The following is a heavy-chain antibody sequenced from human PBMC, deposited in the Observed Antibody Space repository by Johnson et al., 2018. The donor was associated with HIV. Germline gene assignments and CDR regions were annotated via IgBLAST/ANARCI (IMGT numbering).Heavy chain of an antibody. J-gene: IGHJ3*02. CDR2: IRYDGSNK. D-gene: IGHD6-6*01. V-gene: IGHV3-33*08. Sequence: VQLVESGGGVVQPGRSLRLSCAASGFTFSSYGMHWVRQAPGKGLEGVAFIRYDGSNKYYVASVKGRFPTSRDNAKNSLDLEMNSLRGEDTAVYYCARVAQSIAARPEAFDIWGQGTMVTVSS. CDR1: GFTFSSYG. CDR3: ARVAQSIAARPEAFDI.